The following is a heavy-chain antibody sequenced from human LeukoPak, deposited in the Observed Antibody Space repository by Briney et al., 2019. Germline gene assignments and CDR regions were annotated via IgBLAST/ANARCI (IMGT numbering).Heavy chain of an antibody. CDR2: IHYSGST. V-gene: IGHV4-59*01. CDR1: GGSISSFY. D-gene: IGHD5/OR15-5a*01. CDR3: ARGIVWNYSGMDV. J-gene: IGHJ6*02. Sequence: PSETLSLTCTVSGGSISSFYWSWIRQPPGKALEWIGYIHYSGSTNYNPSLKSRVTISVDTSKNQFSLKVSSVIAADTAVYYCARGIVWNYSGMDVWGQGTTVTVSS.